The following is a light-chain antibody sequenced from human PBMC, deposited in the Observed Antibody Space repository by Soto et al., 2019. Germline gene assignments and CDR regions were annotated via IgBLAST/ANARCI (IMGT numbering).Light chain of an antibody. Sequence: QSALTQPASVSGSPGQSITISCTGTSTDVGGYNYVSWYQQHPGKAPKLMIYNVSHRPSGVSNRFSGSKSGKTASLTISGLQAEDEGHYYCCSFTSTNTVLFGGGTKLTVL. CDR3: CSFTSTNTVL. CDR2: NVS. J-gene: IGLJ2*01. CDR1: STDVGGYNY. V-gene: IGLV2-14*01.